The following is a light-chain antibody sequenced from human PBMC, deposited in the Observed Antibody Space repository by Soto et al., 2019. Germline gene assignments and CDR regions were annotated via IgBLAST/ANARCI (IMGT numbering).Light chain of an antibody. CDR3: QQRSSWLT. Sequence: IVLTQSPATLSLSPGERATLSCRASQSVGSYFAWYQQKPGQAPRLLIYDASNRATGIPVRFSGSGSGTDFTLTISSLEPEDFAVYYCQQRSSWLTFGGGTKVEIK. CDR1: QSVGSY. V-gene: IGKV3-11*01. J-gene: IGKJ4*01. CDR2: DAS.